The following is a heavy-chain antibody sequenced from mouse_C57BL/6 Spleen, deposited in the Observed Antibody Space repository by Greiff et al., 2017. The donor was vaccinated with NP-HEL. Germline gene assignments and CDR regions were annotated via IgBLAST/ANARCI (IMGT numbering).Heavy chain of an antibody. CDR1: GYTFTSYW. V-gene: IGHV1-55*01. CDR3: AKIKGDDGYYPFAY. CDR2: IYPGSGST. Sequence: QVQLQQPGAELVKPGASVKMSCKASGYTFTSYWITWVKQRPGQGLEWIGDIYPGSGSTNYNEKFKSKATLTVDTSSSTAYMQLSSLTPEDSAVYYSAKIKGDDGYYPFAYWGQGTLVTVSA. J-gene: IGHJ3*01. D-gene: IGHD2-3*01.